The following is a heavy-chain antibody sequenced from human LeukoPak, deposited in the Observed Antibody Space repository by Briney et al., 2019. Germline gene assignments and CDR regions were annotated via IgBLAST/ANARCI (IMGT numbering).Heavy chain of an antibody. D-gene: IGHD3-10*01. V-gene: IGHV1-8*01. J-gene: IGHJ4*02. CDR1: GYTFTSYD. CDR2: MNPNSGNA. Sequence: ASVKVSCKASGYTFTSYDINWVRQATGQGLEWMGWMNPNSGNAGYAQKFQGRVTMTRNTSISTAYMELSSLRSEDTAVYSCARVIVTGSLHLDYWGQGTLVTVSS. CDR3: ARVIVTGSLHLDY.